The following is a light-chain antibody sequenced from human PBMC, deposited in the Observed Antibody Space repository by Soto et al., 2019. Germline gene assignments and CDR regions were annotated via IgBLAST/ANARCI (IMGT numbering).Light chain of an antibody. J-gene: IGLJ2*01. V-gene: IGLV2-14*03. CDR1: HSDVGGFDY. Sequence: QSVLIQPASVSGSPGQSITISCTGTHSDVGGFDYVSWFQQYPGRAPKLLIFDVRDRPSGVSNRFSGSKSGATASLTISGLQADDEADYHCVSYTSRTNLVVFGTGTKLTVL. CDR3: VSYTSRTNLVV. CDR2: DVR.